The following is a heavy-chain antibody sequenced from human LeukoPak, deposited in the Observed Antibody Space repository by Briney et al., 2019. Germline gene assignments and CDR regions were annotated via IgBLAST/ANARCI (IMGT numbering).Heavy chain of an antibody. V-gene: IGHV4-34*01. D-gene: IGHD1-1*01. CDR3: ARGPTISETGYFDY. CDR2: KNHRGDT. J-gene: IGHJ4*03. Sequence: SETLSLTCAVYGGPFSAYYGSWIRQSPGKGLGWIAEKNHRGDTNYNPSVKSRVSISVDTSKNQFSLKVTSLTAADTAVYYCARGPTISETGYFDYWGQGTLVTVSS. CDR1: GGPFSAYY.